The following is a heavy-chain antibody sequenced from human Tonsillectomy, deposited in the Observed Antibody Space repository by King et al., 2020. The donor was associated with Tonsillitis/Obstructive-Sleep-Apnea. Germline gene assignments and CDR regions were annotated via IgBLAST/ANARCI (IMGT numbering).Heavy chain of an antibody. Sequence: MQLQESGPGLVKPSETLSLTCTVSGDSISSSSYYWGWIRQPPGKGLDWIGNFFYSGNTYYNPSLNSRVTISVDTSKNQFSLKLSSVTAADTAVYYCARPVVGGGIDYWGQGTLVTVSS. J-gene: IGHJ4*02. V-gene: IGHV4-39*01. D-gene: IGHD2-21*01. CDR2: FFYSGNT. CDR1: GDSISSSSYY. CDR3: ARPVVGGGIDY.